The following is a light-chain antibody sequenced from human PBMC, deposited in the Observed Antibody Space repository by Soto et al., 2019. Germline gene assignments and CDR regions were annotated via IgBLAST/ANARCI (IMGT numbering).Light chain of an antibody. Sequence: EIVLTQSPATLSLSPGERATLSCRASQSVSIYLAWYQQKPGQGPRLLIYDASKRATGIPARFSGSGSGTDFTLTISSLEPEDFTVYYCQQRSNWPPAFGQGTKVDIK. J-gene: IGKJ1*01. V-gene: IGKV3-11*01. CDR1: QSVSIY. CDR3: QQRSNWPPA. CDR2: DAS.